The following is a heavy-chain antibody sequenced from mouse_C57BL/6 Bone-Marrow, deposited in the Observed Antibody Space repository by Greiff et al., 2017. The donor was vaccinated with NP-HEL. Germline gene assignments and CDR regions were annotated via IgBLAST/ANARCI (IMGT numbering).Heavy chain of an antibody. Sequence: QVQLQQPGAELVMPGASVKLSCKASGYTFTSYWMHWVQQRPGQGLEWIGEIDPSDSYTKYNQKFKGKSTLTVDKSSSTAYMQLSSLTSEDSAVYYCANLYYMDYWGQGTTLTVSS. CDR2: IDPSDSYT. CDR1: GYTFTSYW. J-gene: IGHJ2*01. V-gene: IGHV1-69*01. CDR3: ANLYYMDY.